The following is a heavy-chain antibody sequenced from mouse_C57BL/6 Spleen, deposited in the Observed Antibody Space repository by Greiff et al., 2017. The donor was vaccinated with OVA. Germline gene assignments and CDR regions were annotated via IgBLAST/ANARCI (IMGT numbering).Heavy chain of an antibody. CDR1: GYTFTDYN. CDR3: TKENLPDAMDY. J-gene: IGHJ4*01. V-gene: IGHV1-22*01. CDR2: INPNNGGT. Sequence: VQLQQSGPELVKPGASVKMSCKASGYTFTDYNMHWVKQSHGKSLEWIGYINPNNGGTSYNQKFKGKATLTANKSSSTAYMELRSLTSEDTAVYYCTKENLPDAMDYWGQGTSVTVSS.